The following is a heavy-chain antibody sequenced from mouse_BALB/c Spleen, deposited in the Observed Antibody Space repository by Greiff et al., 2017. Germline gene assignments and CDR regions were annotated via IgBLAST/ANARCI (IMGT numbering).Heavy chain of an antibody. CDR2: INPSNGRT. V-gene: IGHV1S81*02. J-gene: IGHJ1*01. D-gene: IGHD2-14*01. CDR3: ARGEVRRGYFDV. Sequence: QVQLQQPGAELVKPGASVKLSCKASGYTFTSYWMHWVKQRPGQGLEWIGEINPSNGRTNYNEKFKSKATLTVDKSSSTAYMQLSSLTSEDSAVYYCARGEVRRGYFDVWGAGTTVTVSS. CDR1: GYTFTSYW.